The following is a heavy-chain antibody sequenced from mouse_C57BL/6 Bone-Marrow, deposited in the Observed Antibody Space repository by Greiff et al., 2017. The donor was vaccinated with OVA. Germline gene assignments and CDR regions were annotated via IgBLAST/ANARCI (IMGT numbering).Heavy chain of an antibody. CDR1: GYTFTSYW. Sequence: QVQLQQPGAELVKPGASVKLSCKASGYTFTSYWMHWVKQRPGQGLEWIGMIHPNSGSTNYNEKFKSKATLTVDKSSSTAHMQLSSLTSEDSAVYYCAGYMAWFAYWGQGTLVTVSA. CDR3: AGYMAWFAY. CDR2: IHPNSGST. V-gene: IGHV1-64*01. J-gene: IGHJ3*01. D-gene: IGHD2-2*01.